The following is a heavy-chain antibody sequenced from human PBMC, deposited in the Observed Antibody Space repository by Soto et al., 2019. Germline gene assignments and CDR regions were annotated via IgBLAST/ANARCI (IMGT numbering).Heavy chain of an antibody. Sequence: GGSLRLSCAASGFTFSNAWMNWVRQAPGKGLEWVGRIKSKTDGGTTDYAAPVKGRFTISRDDSKNTLYLQMNSLKTEDTAVYYCTTDSSIQLWFRAFDIWGQGTMVTVSS. J-gene: IGHJ3*02. CDR1: GFTFSNAW. CDR3: TTDSSIQLWFRAFDI. CDR2: IKSKTDGGTT. D-gene: IGHD5-18*01. V-gene: IGHV3-15*07.